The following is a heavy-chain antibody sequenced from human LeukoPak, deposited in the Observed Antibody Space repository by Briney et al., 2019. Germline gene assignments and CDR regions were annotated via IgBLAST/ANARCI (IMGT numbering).Heavy chain of an antibody. V-gene: IGHV4-59*08. Sequence: SETLSLTCTVSGGSISSYYWSWIRQPPGKGLEWIGYINYSGSTNYNPSLKSRVTISVDTSKNQFSLKLTSVTAADTAVYYCAGTGLWLAFDYWGQGTLLTVSS. CDR1: GGSISSYY. CDR2: INYSGST. J-gene: IGHJ4*02. CDR3: AGTGLWLAFDY. D-gene: IGHD6-19*01.